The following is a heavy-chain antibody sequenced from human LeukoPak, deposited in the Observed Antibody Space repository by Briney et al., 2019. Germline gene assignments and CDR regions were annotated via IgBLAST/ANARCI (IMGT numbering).Heavy chain of an antibody. Sequence: PGRSLRLSCAASGFTFSSYAMHWVRQAPGKGLEWVAVISYDGSNKYYADSVKGRFTISRDNSKNTLYLQMNSLRAEDTAVYYCARDRRGESHYYYGMDVWGQGPRSPSP. CDR3: ARDRRGESHYYYGMDV. CDR1: GFTFSSYA. V-gene: IGHV3-30-3*01. CDR2: ISYDGSNK. J-gene: IGHJ6*02. D-gene: IGHD4-17*01.